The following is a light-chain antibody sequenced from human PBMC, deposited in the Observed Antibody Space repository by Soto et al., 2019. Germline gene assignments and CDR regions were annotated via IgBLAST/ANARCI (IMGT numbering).Light chain of an antibody. CDR1: QSVSSW. V-gene: IGKV1-5*03. J-gene: IGKJ1*01. Sequence: DIQMTPSPSTLVASVGGRCTVTCRASQSVSSWLAWVQQQPGXTPXXLIYKASSLQSGVSSRLSGGGSGTEFTPTISSLQPDYFATYYCQQYKTYWTFGPGTKVDIK. CDR2: KAS. CDR3: QQYKTYWT.